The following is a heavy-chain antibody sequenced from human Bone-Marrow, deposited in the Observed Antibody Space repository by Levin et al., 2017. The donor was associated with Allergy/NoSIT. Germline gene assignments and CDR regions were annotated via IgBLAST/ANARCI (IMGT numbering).Heavy chain of an antibody. CDR2: IHYTGNT. CDR1: SGSITSNF. J-gene: IGHJ3*01. Sequence: SETLSLTCTVSSGSITSNFWSWIRQPPGKGLEWIGYIHYTGNTNYHPSLKSRVTISIDTSMNEFSLRLSSVTTADTAVYYCATSKSDAIDVWGRGTMVTVFS. CDR3: ATSKSDAIDV. V-gene: IGHV4-59*01.